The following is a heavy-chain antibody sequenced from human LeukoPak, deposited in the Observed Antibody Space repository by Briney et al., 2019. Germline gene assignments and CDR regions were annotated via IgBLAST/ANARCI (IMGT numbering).Heavy chain of an antibody. CDR1: GFTFTSYS. Sequence: GGSLRLSCAASGFTFTSYSMNWVRQAPGKGLEWVSTISGGGGSTYYADSVKGRFTISRDNSKNTLCLQMNSLRAEDTAVYYCAREDPGWFDPWGQGTLVTVSS. V-gene: IGHV3-23*01. J-gene: IGHJ5*02. CDR2: ISGGGGST. CDR3: AREDPGWFDP.